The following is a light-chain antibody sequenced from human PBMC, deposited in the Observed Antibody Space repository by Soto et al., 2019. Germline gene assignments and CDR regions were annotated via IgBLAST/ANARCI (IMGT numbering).Light chain of an antibody. CDR2: DVS. CDR3: SSYTRSNTMV. V-gene: IGLV2-14*01. Sequence: QSALTQPASVSGSLGQSITITCTGTSSDVGSYNSVSWYQQHPGKAPKLMIYDVSNRPSGVSDRFSGSKSGNTASLTISGLQAEDEADYYCSSYTRSNTMVLGGGTQLTVL. J-gene: IGLJ7*01. CDR1: SSDVGSYNS.